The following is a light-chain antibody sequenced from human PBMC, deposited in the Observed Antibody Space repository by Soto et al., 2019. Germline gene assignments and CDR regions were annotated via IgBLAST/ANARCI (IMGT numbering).Light chain of an antibody. CDR2: GVS. Sequence: EIVLTQSPGTLSLYPGERATLSCRASQSLSSTYLAWYQQKPGQAPRLLIYGVSFRATAIPDRFSGSGSGTDFTLTISKLEPEDFAVYYCQQYDSSPYTFAQGTKLEIK. CDR1: QSLSSTY. CDR3: QQYDSSPYT. J-gene: IGKJ2*01. V-gene: IGKV3-20*01.